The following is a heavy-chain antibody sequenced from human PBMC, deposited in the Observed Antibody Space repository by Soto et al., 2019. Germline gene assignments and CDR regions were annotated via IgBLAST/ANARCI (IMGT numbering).Heavy chain of an antibody. CDR2: INHSGST. V-gene: IGHV4-34*01. D-gene: IGHD3-22*01. Sequence: SETLSLTCAVYGGSFSGYYWSWIRQPPGKGLEWIGEINHSGSTNYNPSLKSRVTISVDTSKNQFSLKLSSVTAADTAVYYCVYDSSGPPYWGQGTLVTVSS. CDR1: GGSFSGYY. CDR3: VYDSSGPPY. J-gene: IGHJ4*02.